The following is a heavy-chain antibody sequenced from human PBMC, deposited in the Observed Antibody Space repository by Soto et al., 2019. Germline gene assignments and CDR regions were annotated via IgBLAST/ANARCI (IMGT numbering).Heavy chain of an antibody. V-gene: IGHV2-5*02. J-gene: IGHJ4*02. CDR2: IYWDDDD. CDR3: AHRQVYFNY. CDR1: WFSLTTSGVA. Sequence: SGPTLVNPTQTLTLTCTFSWFSLTTSGVAVGWIRQPPGKALEWLALIYWDDDDRYSPSLKTRLTITKDTSKNQVVLTMTNMDPVDTATYYCAHRQVYFNYWGQGTLVTVSS.